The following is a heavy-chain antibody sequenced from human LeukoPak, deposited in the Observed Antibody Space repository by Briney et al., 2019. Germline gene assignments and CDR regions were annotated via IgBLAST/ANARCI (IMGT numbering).Heavy chain of an antibody. CDR2: ISAGGYPI. V-gene: IGHV3-11*04. Sequence: PGGSLRLSXTGSGFTFNDYYMSWVRQAPGKGLEWLSFISAGGYPIYYADSVRGRSTISRDTAKDSLYLQMNSLRVEDTAVYYCVMTAGPPTDHWGQGALVTVSS. CDR3: VMTAGPPTDH. J-gene: IGHJ4*01. CDR1: GFTFNDYY.